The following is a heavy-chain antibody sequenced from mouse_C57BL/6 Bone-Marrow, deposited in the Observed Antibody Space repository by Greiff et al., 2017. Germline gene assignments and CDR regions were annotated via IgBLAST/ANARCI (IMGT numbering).Heavy chain of an antibody. CDR1: GFSLTSYG. CDR3: ARQLGRKAWFAY. D-gene: IGHD4-1*02. Sequence: VKLMESGPGLVQPSQSLSITCTVSGFSLTSYGVHWVRQSPGKGLEWLGVIWSGGSTDYNAAFISRLSISKDNSKSQVFFKMNSLQADDTAIYYCARQLGRKAWFAYWGQGTLVTVSA. V-gene: IGHV2-2*01. J-gene: IGHJ3*01. CDR2: IWSGGST.